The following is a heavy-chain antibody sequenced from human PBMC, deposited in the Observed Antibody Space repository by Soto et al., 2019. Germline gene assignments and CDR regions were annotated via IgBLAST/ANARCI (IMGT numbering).Heavy chain of an antibody. Sequence: GGSLRLSCAASGFTFSSYGMHWVRQAPGKGLEWVAVIWYDGSNKYYADSVKGRFTISRDNSKNTLYLQMNSLRAEDKAVYYCARDSRHYGGWMEAFDIWGQGTMVTVSS. CDR1: GFTFSSYG. CDR3: ARDSRHYGGWMEAFDI. V-gene: IGHV3-33*01. CDR2: IWYDGSNK. D-gene: IGHD4-17*01. J-gene: IGHJ3*02.